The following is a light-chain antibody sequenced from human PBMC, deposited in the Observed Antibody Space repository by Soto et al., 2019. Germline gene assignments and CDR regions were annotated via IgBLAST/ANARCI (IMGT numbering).Light chain of an antibody. Sequence: EIVLTQSPGTLYLSPGERATLSCRASQSVSSSYLAWYQQKPGQAPRLLIYGASSRATGIPDRFSGSGSGTDFTLTISRLEPEDFAVYYCQQYGSSGYTFGQGTKLELK. V-gene: IGKV3-20*01. CDR3: QQYGSSGYT. CDR2: GAS. J-gene: IGKJ2*01. CDR1: QSVSSSY.